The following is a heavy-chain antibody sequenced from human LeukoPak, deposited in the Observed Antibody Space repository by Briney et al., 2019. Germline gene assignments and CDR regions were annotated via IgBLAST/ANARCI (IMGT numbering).Heavy chain of an antibody. Sequence: GRSLRLSCAASEFSFSSYWMHWVRHAPGKGLVWVSRISPDGSNASYADSVRGRFTISRDNAKNTLYLQMNSLRAEETAVYYCARDPSGWHSMDYWGQGILVTVSS. CDR3: ARDPSGWHSMDY. CDR2: ISPDGSNA. J-gene: IGHJ4*02. CDR1: EFSFSSYW. D-gene: IGHD6-19*01. V-gene: IGHV3-74*01.